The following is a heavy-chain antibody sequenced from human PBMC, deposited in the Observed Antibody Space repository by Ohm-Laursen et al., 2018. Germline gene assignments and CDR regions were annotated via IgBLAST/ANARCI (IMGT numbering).Heavy chain of an antibody. CDR2: ISWNSGSI. Sequence: SLRLSCSASGFTFYEYAMHWVRQAPGKGLEWVSGISWNSGSIGYADSVKGRFTISRDNAKNSLYLQMNSLRAEDTALYYCAKDWGIAVAGPDSWGQGTLVTVSS. D-gene: IGHD6-19*01. V-gene: IGHV3-9*01. CDR3: AKDWGIAVAGPDS. J-gene: IGHJ4*02. CDR1: GFTFYEYA.